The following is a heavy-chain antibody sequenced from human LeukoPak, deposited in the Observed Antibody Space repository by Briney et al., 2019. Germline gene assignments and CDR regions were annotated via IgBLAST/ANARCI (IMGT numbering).Heavy chain of an antibody. CDR1: GFTFDDYG. CDR2: ISWNGGYI. D-gene: IGHD3-22*01. CDR3: ARGYYDSSGKGGYFLDS. Sequence: GGSLRLSCAASGFTFDDYGMSWVRQGPGKGLEWVSGISWNGGYIGYVDSVKGRFTISRDNAENSLYLQMNSVRAEDTALYYCARGYYDSSGKGGYFLDSWGQGTLVTVSS. J-gene: IGHJ4*02. V-gene: IGHV3-20*04.